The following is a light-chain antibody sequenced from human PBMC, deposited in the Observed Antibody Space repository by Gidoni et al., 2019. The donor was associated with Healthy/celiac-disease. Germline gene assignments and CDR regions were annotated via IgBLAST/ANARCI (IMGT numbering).Light chain of an antibody. V-gene: IGKV2-28*01. J-gene: IGKJ3*01. CDR2: LGS. Sequence: DIVMTQSPLSLPVTPGEPASISCRSSQSLLHSNGYNYLDWYLQKPGQSPQLLIYLGSNRASGVPDRFSGSGSGTDFTLKISRVEAEDVGVYDCMQALQTPHIFTFXPXTKVDIK. CDR3: MQALQTPHIFT. CDR1: QSLLHSNGYNY.